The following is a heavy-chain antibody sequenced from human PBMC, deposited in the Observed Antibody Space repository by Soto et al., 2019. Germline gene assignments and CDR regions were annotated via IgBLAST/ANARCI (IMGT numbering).Heavy chain of an antibody. Sequence: XGSLRLSCAASGFTFSSYAMSWVRQAPGNGLEWVSAISGSGGSTYYADSVKGRFTISRDNSKNTLYLQMNSLRAEDTAVYYCAKYSYGYYIGYWGQGTLVTVSS. CDR3: AKYSYGYYIGY. V-gene: IGHV3-23*01. D-gene: IGHD5-18*01. CDR1: GFTFSSYA. J-gene: IGHJ4*02. CDR2: ISGSGGST.